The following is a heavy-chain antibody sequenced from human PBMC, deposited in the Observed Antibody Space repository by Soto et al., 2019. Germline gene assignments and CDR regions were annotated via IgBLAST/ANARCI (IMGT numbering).Heavy chain of an antibody. CDR1: GFTFSSYW. D-gene: IGHD2-2*01. CDR3: ARDLYCSSTSCYGEWDWFDP. V-gene: IGHV3-7*01. Sequence: PGGSLRLSCAASGFTFSSYWMSWVRQAPGKGLEWVANIKHDGSEKYYVYSVKGRFTISRDNAKNSLFLQMNSLRAEDTAVYYCARDLYCSSTSCYGEWDWFDPWGQGTLVTVSS. CDR2: IKHDGSEK. J-gene: IGHJ5*02.